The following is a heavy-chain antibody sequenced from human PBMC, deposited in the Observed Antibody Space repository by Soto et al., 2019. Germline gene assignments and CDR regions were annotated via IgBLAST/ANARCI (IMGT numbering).Heavy chain of an antibody. J-gene: IGHJ4*02. Sequence: PGESLKISCKGSGYSFTTYWIAWVRQMPGKCLEWMGIIYPGDSDTXXSPSFQGXXTISAYKSTTTXYLQWXNLKASDNAMYYCARQATVTAKFDYWRQGTLVTVSS. V-gene: IGHV5-51*01. CDR2: IYPGDSDT. CDR3: ARQATVTAKFDY. CDR1: GYSFTTYW. D-gene: IGHD4-4*01.